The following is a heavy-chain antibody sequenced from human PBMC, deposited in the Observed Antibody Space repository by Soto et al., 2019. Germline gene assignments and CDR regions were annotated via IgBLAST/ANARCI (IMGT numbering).Heavy chain of an antibody. D-gene: IGHD6-13*01. CDR3: ARGVAAAGYGMDG. V-gene: IGHV4-31*03. CDR2: IYYSGST. Sequence: SETLSLTCTVSGGSISSGGYYWSWIRQHPGKGLEWIGYIYYSGSTYYNPSLKSRVTISVDTSKNQFSLKLSSVTAADTAVYYCARGVAAAGYGMDGWGQGNTVTFSS. CDR1: GGSISSGGYY. J-gene: IGHJ6*02.